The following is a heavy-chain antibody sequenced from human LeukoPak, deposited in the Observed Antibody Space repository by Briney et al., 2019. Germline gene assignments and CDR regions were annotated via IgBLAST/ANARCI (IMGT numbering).Heavy chain of an antibody. J-gene: IGHJ4*02. Sequence: GGSLRLSCAASGFTFSSYAMSCVRQAPGKGLEWVSAISGSGGSTYYADSVKGRFTISRDNSKNTLYLQMNSLRAEDTAVYYCAKLHIVVVPAAPSGYWGQGTLVTVSS. CDR1: GFTFSSYA. V-gene: IGHV3-23*01. CDR2: ISGSGGST. CDR3: AKLHIVVVPAAPSGY. D-gene: IGHD2-2*01.